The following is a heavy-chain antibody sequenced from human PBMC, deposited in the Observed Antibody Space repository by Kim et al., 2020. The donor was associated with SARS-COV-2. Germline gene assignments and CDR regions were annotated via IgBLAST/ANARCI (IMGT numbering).Heavy chain of an antibody. Sequence: SETLSLTCTVSGGSISSGGYYWSWIRQHPGKGLEWIGYIYYSGSTYYNPSLKSRVTISVDTSKNQFSLKLSSVTAADTAVYYCARGRARVGATTPPLSDYWGQGTLVTVSS. D-gene: IGHD1-26*01. CDR2: IYYSGST. CDR3: ARGRARVGATTPPLSDY. CDR1: GGSISSGGYY. V-gene: IGHV4-31*03. J-gene: IGHJ4*02.